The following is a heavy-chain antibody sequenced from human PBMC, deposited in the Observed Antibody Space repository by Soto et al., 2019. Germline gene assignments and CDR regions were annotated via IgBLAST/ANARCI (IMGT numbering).Heavy chain of an antibody. V-gene: IGHV6-1*01. J-gene: IGHJ4*02. Sequence: PSQTLSPTCAISGDSVSNNSVAWNWVRQSPSRGLEWLGRTYYRSKWHYDYAPSVRSRITINPDTSKNHFSLQLNSVSPEDAAVYYCARTLRGRGVKYFDDWGQGTLVTVSS. CDR3: ARTLRGRGVKYFDD. CDR2: TYYRSKWHY. CDR1: GDSVSNNSVA. D-gene: IGHD3-10*01.